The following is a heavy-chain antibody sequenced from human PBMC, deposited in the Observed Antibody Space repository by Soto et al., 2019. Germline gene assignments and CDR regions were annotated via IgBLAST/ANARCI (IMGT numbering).Heavy chain of an antibody. Sequence: VASVKVSCKASGYTFTSYSMHWVRQAPGQRLEWVGWFNIGNGNTEFSQKFQGRVTITRDTSASTDYMELSSLTSEDTAVYYCARDSRGFDYWGQGTLVTVSS. CDR3: ARDSRGFDY. J-gene: IGHJ4*02. V-gene: IGHV1-3*04. CDR2: FNIGNGNT. D-gene: IGHD2-21*01. CDR1: GYTFTSYS.